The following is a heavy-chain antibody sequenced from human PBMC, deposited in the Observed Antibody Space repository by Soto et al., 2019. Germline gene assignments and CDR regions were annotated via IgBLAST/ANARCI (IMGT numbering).Heavy chain of an antibody. CDR2: IWYDGSNK. CDR3: ARDRDAGSEGGCDL. CDR1: GFTFSSYG. Sequence: QVQLVESGGGVVQPGRSLRLSCAASGFTFSSYGMHWVRQAPGKGLEWVAVIWYDGSNKYYADSVKGRFTISRDNSKNTLYLQMNSLRAEDTAVYYCARDRDAGSEGGCDLWGQGTLVTVSS. V-gene: IGHV3-33*01. J-gene: IGHJ5*02. D-gene: IGHD3-10*01.